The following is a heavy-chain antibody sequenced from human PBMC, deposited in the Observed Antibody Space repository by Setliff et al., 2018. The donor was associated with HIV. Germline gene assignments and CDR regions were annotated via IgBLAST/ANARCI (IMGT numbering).Heavy chain of an antibody. CDR3: ARPGSSSYYYAMDV. CDR1: GGSISSYY. V-gene: IGHV4-59*01. Sequence: SETLSLTCTVSGGSISSYYWSWIRQPPGKGLEWIGYIYYSGSTNYNPSLRSRVTISIDTSKKQFSLKLNSVTAADTAVYSCARPGSSSYYYAMDVWGLGTTVTVSS. D-gene: IGHD3-10*01. J-gene: IGHJ6*02. CDR2: IYYSGST.